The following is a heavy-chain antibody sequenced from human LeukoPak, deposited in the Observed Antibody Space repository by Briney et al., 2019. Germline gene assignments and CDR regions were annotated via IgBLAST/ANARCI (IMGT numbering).Heavy chain of an antibody. D-gene: IGHD4-17*01. Sequence: GGSLRLSCAASGFTFSDYYMSWIRQAPGKGLEWVSYISSSGSTIYYADSVKGRFTISRDNAKNSLYLQMNSLRAEDTAVYYCARDPNYGDSDFDYWGQGTLVTVSS. CDR2: ISSSGSTI. V-gene: IGHV3-11*01. CDR1: GFTFSDYY. CDR3: ARDPNYGDSDFDY. J-gene: IGHJ4*02.